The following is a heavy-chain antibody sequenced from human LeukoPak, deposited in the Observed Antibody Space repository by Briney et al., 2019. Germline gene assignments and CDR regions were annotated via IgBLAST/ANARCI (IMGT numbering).Heavy chain of an antibody. J-gene: IGHJ4*02. CDR3: ARQRGSYYDSFDY. CDR2: IYPGDSDT. CDR1: GYSFTSYW. Sequence: GESLQISCKGSGYSFTSYWIGWGRQMPGKGLELMGIIYPGDSDTKYSPSFQGQVTISADKSISTAYLQWSSLKASDTAMYYCARQRGSYYDSFDYWGQGTLVTVSS. V-gene: IGHV5-51*01. D-gene: IGHD1-26*01.